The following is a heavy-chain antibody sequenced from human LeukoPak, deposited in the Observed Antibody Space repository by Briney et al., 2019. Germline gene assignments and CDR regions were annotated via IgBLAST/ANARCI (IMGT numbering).Heavy chain of an antibody. CDR1: GGSFSGYY. V-gene: IGHV4-34*01. J-gene: IGHJ6*04. CDR3: ARGSIGFGRYYGMDV. D-gene: IGHD1-14*01. Sequence: SETLSLTCAVYGGSFSGYYWSWIRQPPGKGLEWIGEINHSGSTNYNPSLKSRVTISVDTSKNQFSLKPSSVTAADTAVYYCARGSIGFGRYYGMDVWGKGTTVTVSS. CDR2: INHSGST.